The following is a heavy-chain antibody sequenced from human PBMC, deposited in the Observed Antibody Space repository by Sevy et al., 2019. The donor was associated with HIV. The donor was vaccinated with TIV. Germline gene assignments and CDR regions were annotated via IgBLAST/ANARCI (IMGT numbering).Heavy chain of an antibody. J-gene: IGHJ5*02. CDR1: GGSIRNYY. D-gene: IGHD3-3*01. CDR2: IHCSGST. Sequence: SETLSLSCTVSGGSIRNYYWSWIRQPPGKGLEWIGYIHCSGSTDCNPSLKSRVTISVDTSKNQFSLKVDSVTAADTAVYYCARSGFLEWPGSFRGPRNWHDPWGQGTLVTVSS. CDR3: ARSGFLEWPGSFRGPRNWHDP. V-gene: IGHV4-59*13.